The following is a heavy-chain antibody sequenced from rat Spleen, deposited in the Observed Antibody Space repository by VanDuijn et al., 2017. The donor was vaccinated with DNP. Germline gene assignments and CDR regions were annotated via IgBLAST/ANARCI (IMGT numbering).Heavy chain of an antibody. Sequence: QVQLKESGPGLVQPSQTLSLTCTVSGFSLTSYGVSWVRQPPGKGLVWIGAIWSGGSTDYNSALKSRPSISRETSKSQVFLKMEIVQTEDTAVYFWARSQGYYYDGSYYPFAYWGQGILVTVSS. D-gene: IGHD1-12*02. CDR2: IWSGGST. V-gene: IGHV2-16*01. CDR3: ARSQGYYYDGSYYPFAY. J-gene: IGHJ3*01. CDR1: GFSLTSYG.